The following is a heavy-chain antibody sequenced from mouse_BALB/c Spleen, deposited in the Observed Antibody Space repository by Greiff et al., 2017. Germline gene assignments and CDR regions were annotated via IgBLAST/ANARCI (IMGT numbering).Heavy chain of an antibody. D-gene: IGHD2-1*01. CDR2: INSNGGST. CDR3: ASYGNYVEYYFDY. Sequence: EVMLVESGGGLVQPGGSLKLSCAASGFTFSSYGMSWVRQTPDKRLELVATINSNGGSTYYPDSVKGRFTISRDNAKNTLYLQMSSLKSEDTAMYYCASYGNYVEYYFDYWGQGTTLTVSS. CDR1: GFTFSSYG. J-gene: IGHJ2*01. V-gene: IGHV5-6-3*01.